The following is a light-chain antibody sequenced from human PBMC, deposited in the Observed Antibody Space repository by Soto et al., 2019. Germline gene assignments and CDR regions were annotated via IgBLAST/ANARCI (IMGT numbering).Light chain of an antibody. Sequence: QSALTQPRSVSGSPGQSVTISCTGTSSDVGGYNYVSWYQHHPGKAPQLMIYDVTKRPSGVPDRFSGSKSDNTASLTISGLQAEDEADYYCSSYADTYTLLFGGGTQLTVL. CDR1: SSDVGGYNY. J-gene: IGLJ2*01. V-gene: IGLV2-11*01. CDR2: DVT. CDR3: SSYADTYTLL.